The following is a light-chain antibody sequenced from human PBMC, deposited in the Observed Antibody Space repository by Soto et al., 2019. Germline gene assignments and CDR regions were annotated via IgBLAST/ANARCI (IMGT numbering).Light chain of an antibody. CDR1: QSVSRTY. J-gene: IGKJ1*01. Sequence: ILLTQSPCTLSLSPGERATLSCRASQSVSRTYLAWYQQKPGQAPRLLIYGASSRATGIPERFSGSGSGTDFTLTISRLEPEDFEVYYCQQYGTSPRTFGQGTKVDIK. CDR3: QQYGTSPRT. CDR2: GAS. V-gene: IGKV3-20*01.